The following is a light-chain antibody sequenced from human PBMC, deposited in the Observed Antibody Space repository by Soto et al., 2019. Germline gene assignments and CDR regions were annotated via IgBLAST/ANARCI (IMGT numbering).Light chain of an antibody. Sequence: QSALTQPASVSGSPGQSITISCTGTSSDVGGYNYVSWYQQHPGKAPKLMIYDVSNRPSGVSNRFSGSKSGNTAALTISGLQAEDEADYYCSSYTSSSSSVFGTWTKLTV. CDR1: SSDVGGYNY. V-gene: IGLV2-14*01. CDR2: DVS. J-gene: IGLJ1*01. CDR3: SSYTSSSSSV.